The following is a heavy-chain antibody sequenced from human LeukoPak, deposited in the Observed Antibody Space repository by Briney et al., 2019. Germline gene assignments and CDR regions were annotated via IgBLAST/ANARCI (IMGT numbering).Heavy chain of an antibody. CDR3: VGDSSGYYDFDY. J-gene: IGHJ4*02. V-gene: IGHV4-39*02. D-gene: IGHD3-22*01. Sequence: PSETLSLTCTVSGGSISSIGYYCGWIRQPPGKGLEWIGNMYYSGSTYYNPSLKSRVNISVHTSKNQYSLNLSSVTAADTAVYYCVGDSSGYYDFDYWGQGALVTVSS. CDR2: MYYSGST. CDR1: GGSISSIGYY.